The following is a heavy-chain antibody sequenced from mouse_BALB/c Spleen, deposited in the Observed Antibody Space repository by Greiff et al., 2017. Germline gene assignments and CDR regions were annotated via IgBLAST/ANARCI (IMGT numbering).Heavy chain of an antibody. J-gene: IGHJ3*01. Sequence: EVQLQESGGGLVKPGGSLKLSCAASGFTFSSYAMSWVRQTPEKRLEWVASISSGGSTYYPDSVKGRFTISRDNARNILYLQMSSLRSEDTAMYYCARGAITTATWFAYWGQGTLVTVSA. CDR3: ARGAITTATWFAY. CDR2: ISSGGST. D-gene: IGHD2-4*01. V-gene: IGHV5-6-5*01. CDR1: GFTFSSYA.